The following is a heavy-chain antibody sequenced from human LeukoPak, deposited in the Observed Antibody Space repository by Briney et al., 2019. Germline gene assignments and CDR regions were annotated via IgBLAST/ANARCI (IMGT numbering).Heavy chain of an antibody. CDR1: GYTFTSFA. Sequence: ASVKVSCKASGYTFTSFAMHWVRQAPGQSLEWMGWINADNDNSEYSQKFQGRVTINRDTSASTAYMELSSLRSEDTAVYYCARGSLSSRDFDYWGQGTLVTVSS. CDR2: INADNDNS. CDR3: ARGSLSSRDFDY. J-gene: IGHJ4*02. V-gene: IGHV1-3*01. D-gene: IGHD6-13*01.